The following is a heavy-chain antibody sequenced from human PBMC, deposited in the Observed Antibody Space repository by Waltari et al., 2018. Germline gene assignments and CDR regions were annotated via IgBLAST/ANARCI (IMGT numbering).Heavy chain of an antibody. CDR2: IYPTGSI. CDR3: ARDGYKFSWELLPLDY. CDR1: GGSMSDYY. V-gene: IGHV4-4*07. Sequence: QVHLQESGPGLVKPSETLSLTCTVSGGSMSDYYWGWIRQPAGKGLEWIGRIYPTGSINYNPSLRNRVTMSVDTSKNQFSLRLNSVTAADTAVYFCARDGYKFSWELLPLDYWGQGIPVTVSS. J-gene: IGHJ4*02. D-gene: IGHD5-12*01.